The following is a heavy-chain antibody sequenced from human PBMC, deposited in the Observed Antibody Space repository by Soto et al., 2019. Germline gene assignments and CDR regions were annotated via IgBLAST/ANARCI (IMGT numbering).Heavy chain of an antibody. D-gene: IGHD3-10*01. J-gene: IGHJ6*02. CDR2: IYYSGIA. CDR3: VRVGFGELLAPGRDV. CDR1: GGSISTYY. V-gene: IGHV4-59*08. Sequence: PSETLSLTCTVSGGSISTYYWSWIRQPLGKGLEWIGYIYYSGIANYNPSLKSRVTISVDTSKNQFSLKLSSVTAADTAVYYCVRVGFGELLAPGRDVGGQGTTVPVSS.